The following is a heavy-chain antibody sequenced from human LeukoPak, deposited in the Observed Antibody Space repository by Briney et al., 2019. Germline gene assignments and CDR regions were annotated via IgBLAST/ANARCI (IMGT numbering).Heavy chain of an antibody. J-gene: IGHJ4*02. CDR3: ARSAARRGEDYYFDY. V-gene: IGHV1-46*01. CDR2: INPSGGST. CDR1: GYTFTSYG. Sequence: ASVKVSCKASGYTFTSYGISWVRQAPGQGLEWMGIINPSGGSTSYAQKFQGRVTMTRDMSTSTVYMELSSLRSEDTAVYYCARSAARRGEDYYFDYWGQGTLVTVSS. D-gene: IGHD6-6*01.